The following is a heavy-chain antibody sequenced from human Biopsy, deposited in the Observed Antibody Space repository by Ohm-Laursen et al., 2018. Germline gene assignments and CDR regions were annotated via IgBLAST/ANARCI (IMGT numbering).Heavy chain of an antibody. V-gene: IGHV3-9*01. CDR2: IILNSDRL. J-gene: IGHJ6*02. Sequence: SLRLSCAAPGFNVPKYGIHWVRQAQGKGLEWVSGIILNSDRLSYADSVRGRFTISRGNAKNSVYLQMNSLRPEDTALYYCIKDITPGGGDVWGQGTTVTVSS. D-gene: IGHD3-16*01. CDR3: IKDITPGGGDV. CDR1: GFNVPKYG.